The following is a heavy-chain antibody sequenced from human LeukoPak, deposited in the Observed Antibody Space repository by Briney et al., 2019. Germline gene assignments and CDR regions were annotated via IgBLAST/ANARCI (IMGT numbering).Heavy chain of an antibody. Sequence: PGGSLRLSCAASGFNFSSYWMHWVRQAPGKGLVWVSRINSDGSSTSYADSVKGRFTISRDNAKNTLYLQMNSLRAEDTAVYYCARHFSSSWYNFDYWGQGTLVTVSS. D-gene: IGHD6-13*01. CDR1: GFNFSSYW. CDR3: ARHFSSSWYNFDY. CDR2: INSDGSST. J-gene: IGHJ4*02. V-gene: IGHV3-74*01.